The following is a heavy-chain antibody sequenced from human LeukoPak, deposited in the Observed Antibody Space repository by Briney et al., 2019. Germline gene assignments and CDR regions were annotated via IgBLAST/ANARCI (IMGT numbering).Heavy chain of an antibody. CDR3: AFGSGREGYLDV. V-gene: IGHV3-74*03. J-gene: IGHJ6*03. CDR2: INTDESDT. CDR1: GFTFSTYW. D-gene: IGHD3-10*01. Sequence: PGGSLRLSCAASGFTFSTYWMHWLRQAPGKGLVWVSRINTDESDTTYADSVKGRFTISRDNAKNTLYLQMNSLGAEDTAVYYCAFGSGREGYLDVWGKGTTVTVSS.